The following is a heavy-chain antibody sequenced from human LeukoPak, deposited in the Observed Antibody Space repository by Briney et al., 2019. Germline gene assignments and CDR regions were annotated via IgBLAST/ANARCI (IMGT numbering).Heavy chain of an antibody. CDR1: GGSVSGYY. D-gene: IGHD3-10*02. Sequence: SETLSLTCTVSGGSVSGYYWSWIRQPPGGGLEWIGYIYHTGHTHYNASLKGRVTMSMDTSQSQISLRMSSMTAADTAVYYCTRHPFMSPFDYWGQRTLVTVSS. CDR2: IYHTGHT. CDR3: TRHPFMSPFDY. V-gene: IGHV4-59*08. J-gene: IGHJ4*02.